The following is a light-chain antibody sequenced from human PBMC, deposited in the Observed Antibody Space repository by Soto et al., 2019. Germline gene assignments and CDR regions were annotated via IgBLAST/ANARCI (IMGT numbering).Light chain of an antibody. CDR3: QQRSNWPSYT. J-gene: IGKJ2*01. Sequence: EVVLTQSPATLSLSPGERATLSCRASQSVSSSLAWYQQQPGQPPRLLIYDASTRATGIPARFIGSGSGTDFTLTISSLEPEDFAIYYCQQRSNWPSYTFGQGTRLEIK. CDR2: DAS. CDR1: QSVSSS. V-gene: IGKV3-11*01.